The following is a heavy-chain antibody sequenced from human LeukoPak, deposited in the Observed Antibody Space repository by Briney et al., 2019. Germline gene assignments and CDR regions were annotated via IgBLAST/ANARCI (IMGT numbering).Heavy chain of an antibody. Sequence: PGGSLRLSCAASGFTFSSYWMHWVRQAPGKGLVWVSRINSDGSSTSYADSVKGRFTISRDNAKNTLYLQMNSLRAEDTAVYYYARGPGFPSGRFDPWGQGTLVTVSS. CDR1: GFTFSSYW. V-gene: IGHV3-74*01. D-gene: IGHD3-10*01. CDR2: INSDGSST. J-gene: IGHJ5*02. CDR3: ARGPGFPSGRFDP.